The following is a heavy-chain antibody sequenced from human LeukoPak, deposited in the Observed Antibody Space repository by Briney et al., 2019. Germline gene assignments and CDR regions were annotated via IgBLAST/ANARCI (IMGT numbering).Heavy chain of an antibody. Sequence: SGTLSLTCAVSGGSISSSNWWSWVRQPPGKGLEWIGEIYHSGSTNYNPSLKSRVTISVDKSKNQFSLKLSSVTAADTAVYYCAREGADCSGGSCNYYYGMDVWGQGTTVTVSS. D-gene: IGHD2-15*01. CDR2: IYHSGST. CDR1: GGSISSSNW. J-gene: IGHJ6*02. CDR3: AREGADCSGGSCNYYYGMDV. V-gene: IGHV4-4*02.